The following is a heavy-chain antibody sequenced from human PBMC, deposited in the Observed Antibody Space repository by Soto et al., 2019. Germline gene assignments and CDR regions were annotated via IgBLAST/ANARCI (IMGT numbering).Heavy chain of an antibody. CDR1: GGPVTNSSYY. J-gene: IGHJ4*02. CDR3: VSQRTTVPTQACFDY. V-gene: IGHV4-39*01. CDR2: VYYRGRS. D-gene: IGHD4-17*01. Sequence: SETLSLTCTVSGGPVTNSSYYWGWIRQSPGKGLEWIGSVYYRGRSYSKSSVKSRVTTSVDTSKNRFSLSLNSVTASDTAVYFCVSQRTTVPTQACFDYWGPGALVTVSS.